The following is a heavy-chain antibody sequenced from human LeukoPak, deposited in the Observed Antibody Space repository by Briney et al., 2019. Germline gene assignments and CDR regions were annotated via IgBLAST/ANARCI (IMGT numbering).Heavy chain of an antibody. J-gene: IGHJ5*02. CDR1: GFSFRSYW. D-gene: IGHD3/OR15-3a*01. Sequence: PGGSLRLSCAASGFSFRSYWMHWVRQAPGEGLEWVGLIRDSGEAFYADFARGRFAISRDESENTLYLQMNSLRVEDTAVYFCARDRAANQDWVEFDPWGQGTPVIVSS. CDR2: IRDSGEA. CDR3: ARDRAANQDWVEFDP. V-gene: IGHV3-66*03.